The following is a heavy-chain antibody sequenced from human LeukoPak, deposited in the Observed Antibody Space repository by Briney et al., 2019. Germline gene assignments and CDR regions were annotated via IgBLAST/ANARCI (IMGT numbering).Heavy chain of an antibody. J-gene: IGHJ4*02. CDR1: GFTFSSYA. Sequence: GGSLRLSCAASGFTFSSYAMSWVRQAPGKGLEWVSAISGSGGSTYYADSVKGRFTISRDNSKNTLYLQMNSPRAEDTAVYYCAKDYGSGSYHPRYFDYWGQGTLVTVSS. V-gene: IGHV3-23*01. D-gene: IGHD3-10*01. CDR3: AKDYGSGSYHPRYFDY. CDR2: ISGSGGST.